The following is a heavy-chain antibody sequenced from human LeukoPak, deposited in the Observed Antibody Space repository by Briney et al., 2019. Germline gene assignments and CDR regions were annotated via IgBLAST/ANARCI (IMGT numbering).Heavy chain of an antibody. CDR3: ARGKVYYDSSGVIDY. D-gene: IGHD3-22*01. J-gene: IGHJ4*02. CDR2: IYYSGST. V-gene: IGHV4-39*07. CDR1: GGSISSSSYY. Sequence: SETLSLTCTVSGGSISSSSYYWGWIRQPPGKGLEWIGSIYYSGSTYYNPSLKSRVTISVDTSKNQFSLKLSSVTAADTAVYYCARGKVYYDSSGVIDYWGQGTLVTVSS.